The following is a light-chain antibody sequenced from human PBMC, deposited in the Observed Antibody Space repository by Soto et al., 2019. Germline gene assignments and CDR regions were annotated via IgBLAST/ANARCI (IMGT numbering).Light chain of an antibody. Sequence: QSALTQPPSVSGSPGQSVTISCTGTSSDIGKYDRVSWYQLPPGQAPKLIIYEVTNRPSGVPARFSGSKSVNTASLTISGLQAEDEADYYCSSYISTSRYVFGAGTKLTVL. CDR2: EVT. J-gene: IGLJ1*01. CDR3: SSYISTSRYV. CDR1: SSDIGKYDR. V-gene: IGLV2-18*02.